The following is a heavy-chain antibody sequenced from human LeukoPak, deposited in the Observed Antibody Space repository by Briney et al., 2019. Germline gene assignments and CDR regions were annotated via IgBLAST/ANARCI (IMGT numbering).Heavy chain of an antibody. CDR2: IKQDGSDK. CDR3: ASSGSYRFDY. V-gene: IGHV3-7*01. D-gene: IGHD1-26*01. Sequence: PGGSLRLSCAASGFTFSSYWMSWVRQAPGKGLEWLANIKQDGSDKYYVDSVKGRFTISRDNAKNSLYLQMNSLRDEDTAVYYCASSGSYRFDYWGQGTLVTVSS. CDR1: GFTFSSYW. J-gene: IGHJ4*02.